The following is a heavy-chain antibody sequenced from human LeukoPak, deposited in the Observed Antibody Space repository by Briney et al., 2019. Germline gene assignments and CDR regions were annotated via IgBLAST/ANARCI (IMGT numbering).Heavy chain of an antibody. V-gene: IGHV3-23*01. CDR3: AISNGLRFDY. CDR1: GFTFSSYA. CDR2: ISASGGST. Sequence: GGSLRLSCAASGFTFSSYAMSWVRQAPGKGLEWVSTISASGGSTYYSDSVKGRFTIPRDNSKNTLSLQMNSLRAEDTAVYYCAISNGLRFDYWGQGTLVTVSS. J-gene: IGHJ4*02. D-gene: IGHD2-8*01.